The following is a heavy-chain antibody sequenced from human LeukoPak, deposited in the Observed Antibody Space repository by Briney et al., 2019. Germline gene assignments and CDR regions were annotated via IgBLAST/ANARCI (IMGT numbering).Heavy chain of an antibody. CDR2: IYHSGST. Sequence: SGTLSLTCAVSGGSISSSNWWSWVRQPPGQGLEWIGEIYHSGSTNYNPSLKSRVTISVDKSKNQFSLKLSSVTAADTAVYYCAKDLRDSSGWPEGFQHWGQGTLVTVSS. CDR1: GGSISSSNW. D-gene: IGHD6-19*01. V-gene: IGHV4-4*02. CDR3: AKDLRDSSGWPEGFQH. J-gene: IGHJ1*01.